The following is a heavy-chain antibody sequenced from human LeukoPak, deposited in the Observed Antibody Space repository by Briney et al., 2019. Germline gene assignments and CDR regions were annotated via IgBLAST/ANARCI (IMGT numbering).Heavy chain of an antibody. J-gene: IGHJ3*02. D-gene: IGHD5-24*01. CDR2: MNPNSGNT. CDR1: GYTFTSYD. CDR3: ARVGTDVSGLDDGFDI. Sequence: ASVKVSCKASGYTFTSYDINWVRQATGQGLEWMGWMNPNSGNTGYAQKFQGRVTMTRNTSISTAYMELSSLRSEDTAVYYCARVGTDVSGLDDGFDIWGQGTVVTVSS. V-gene: IGHV1-8*01.